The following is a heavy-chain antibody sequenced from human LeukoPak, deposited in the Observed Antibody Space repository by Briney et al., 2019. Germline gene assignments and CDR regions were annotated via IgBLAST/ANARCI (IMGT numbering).Heavy chain of an antibody. CDR3: ARGYKWLQG. D-gene: IGHD5-24*01. CDR2: INHSGST. CDR1: GGSLSDYY. Sequence: RWETLSLTSAVYGGSLSDYYWSWIRQPPGKGLEWIGEINHSGSTNYNPSLKSRVTISVDTSKNQFSLKLSSVTAADTAVYYCARGYKWLQGWGQGTLVTVSS. J-gene: IGHJ4*02. V-gene: IGHV4-34*01.